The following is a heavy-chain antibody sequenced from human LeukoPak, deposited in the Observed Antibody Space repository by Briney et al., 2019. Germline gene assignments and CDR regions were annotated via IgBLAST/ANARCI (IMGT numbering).Heavy chain of an antibody. Sequence: VASVKVSCKASGYTFTGYYMHWVRQAPGQGLEWMGWINPNSGGTNYAQKFQGRVTMTRDTSISTAYMELSRLRSDDTAVYYCARMVRGVIISLPNAFDIWGQGTMVTVSS. CDR1: GYTFTGYY. J-gene: IGHJ3*02. CDR3: ARMVRGVIISLPNAFDI. D-gene: IGHD3-10*01. V-gene: IGHV1-2*02. CDR2: INPNSGGT.